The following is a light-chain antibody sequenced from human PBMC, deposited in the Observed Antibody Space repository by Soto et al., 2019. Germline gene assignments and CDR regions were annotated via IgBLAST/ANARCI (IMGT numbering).Light chain of an antibody. V-gene: IGLV2-14*01. CDR1: SSDVGGYKY. J-gene: IGLJ2*01. CDR2: EVS. Sequence: QSALTQPASVSGSPGQSITISCTGTSSDVGGYKYVSWYQHHPGKAPKLMIYEVSNRPSGVPDRFSGSKSGNTASLTISGLQAEDEADYYCCSYAGSYREVFGGGTKLTVL. CDR3: CSYAGSYREV.